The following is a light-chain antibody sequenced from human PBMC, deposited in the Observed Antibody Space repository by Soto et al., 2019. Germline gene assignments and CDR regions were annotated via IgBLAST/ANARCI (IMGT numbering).Light chain of an antibody. CDR2: DAS. V-gene: IGKV1-33*01. CDR1: QSISSY. CDR3: QHYDHLPIT. J-gene: IGKJ5*01. Sequence: DIQMTQSPSSLSASVXDXXXXXXXASQSISSYLNWYQQKSGKAPRLLLYDASSLETGVPSRFSGSGSGTDFTFTISSLQPEDIATYYCQHYDHLPITFGQGTRLEIK.